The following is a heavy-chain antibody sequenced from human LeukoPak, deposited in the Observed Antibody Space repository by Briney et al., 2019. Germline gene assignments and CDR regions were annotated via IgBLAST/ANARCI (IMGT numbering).Heavy chain of an antibody. J-gene: IGHJ4*02. V-gene: IGHV3-33*01. CDR3: ARDTAYGSGSCDY. Sequence: GGSLRLSCAASGFTFSSYGMHWVRQAPGKGLEWVAVIWYDGSNKYYADSVKGRFTISRGNSKNTLYLQMNSLRAEDTAVYYCARDTAYGSGSCDYWGQGTLVTVSS. CDR1: GFTFSSYG. D-gene: IGHD3-10*01. CDR2: IWYDGSNK.